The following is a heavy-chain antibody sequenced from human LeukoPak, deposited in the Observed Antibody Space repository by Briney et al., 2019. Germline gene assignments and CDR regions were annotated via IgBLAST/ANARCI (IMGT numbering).Heavy chain of an antibody. CDR1: GFAFNTYT. J-gene: IGHJ4*02. CDR3: AKETVYYDSSGARGY. CDR2: ISGSGGST. D-gene: IGHD3-22*01. Sequence: PGGSLRLSCEASGFAFNTYTMNWVRQAPGKGLEWVSAISGSGGSTYYADSVKGRFTISRDNSKNTLYLQMNSLRAEDTAVYYCAKETVYYDSSGARGYWGQGTLVTVSS. V-gene: IGHV3-23*01.